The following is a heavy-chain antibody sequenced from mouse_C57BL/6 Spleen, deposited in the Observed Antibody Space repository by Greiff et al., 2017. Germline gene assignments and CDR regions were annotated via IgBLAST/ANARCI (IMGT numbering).Heavy chain of an antibody. J-gene: IGHJ3*01. CDR3: ADYYDNGGGFDY. CDR1: GYTFTDYN. D-gene: IGHD2-4*01. Sequence: VQLQQSGPELVKPGASVKMSCKASGYTFTDYNMHWVKQSPGKSLEWIGYIKPNNGGTSYNQKFKGKATLTVNKSSNTAYMELRSLTSEDSAVYYCADYYDNGGGFDYWGQGTLVTVSA. CDR2: IKPNNGGT. V-gene: IGHV1-22*01.